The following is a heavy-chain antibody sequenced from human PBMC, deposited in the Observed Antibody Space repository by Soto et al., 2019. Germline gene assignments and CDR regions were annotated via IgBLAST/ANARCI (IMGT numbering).Heavy chain of an antibody. Sequence: EVQLVESGGGLVKPGGSLRLSCAASGFTFSTYSMSWVRQAPGKGLEWVSSISSGSDYIYYGDSVKGRFTISRDNAKNSLFLQMNSLRAEDSAVYYCARYHKGDYGPTFDSWGQGTLVTVSS. CDR2: ISSGSDYI. CDR3: ARYHKGDYGPTFDS. CDR1: GFTFSTYS. D-gene: IGHD4-17*01. J-gene: IGHJ4*02. V-gene: IGHV3-21*01.